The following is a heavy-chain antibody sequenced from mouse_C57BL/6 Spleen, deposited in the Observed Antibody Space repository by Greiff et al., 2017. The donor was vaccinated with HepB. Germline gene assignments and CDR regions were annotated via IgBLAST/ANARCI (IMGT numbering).Heavy chain of an antibody. D-gene: IGHD1-1*01. CDR1: GYTFTDYE. Sequence: VNLVESGAELVRPGASVTLSCKASGYTFTDYEMHWVKQTPVHGLEWIGAIDPETGGTAYNQKFKGKAILTADKYSSTAYMELRSLTSEDSAVYYCTSWITTLVGYFGVWGTGTTVTVSS. J-gene: IGHJ1*03. CDR2: IDPETGGT. V-gene: IGHV1-15*01. CDR3: TSWITTLVGYFGV.